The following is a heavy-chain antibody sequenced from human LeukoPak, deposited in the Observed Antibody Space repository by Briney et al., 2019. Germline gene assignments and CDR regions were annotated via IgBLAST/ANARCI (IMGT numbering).Heavy chain of an antibody. CDR1: GFTFSSYG. CDR3: AKDLVGATPFDY. CDR2: ISYDGSNK. V-gene: IGHV3-30*18. D-gene: IGHD1-26*01. J-gene: IGHJ4*02. Sequence: PGRSLRLSCAASGFTFSSYGMHWVRQAPGKGLEWVAVISYDGSNKYYADSVKGRFTISRDNSKNTLYLQMNSLRAEDTAVYYCAKDLVGATPFDYWGQGTRVTVSS.